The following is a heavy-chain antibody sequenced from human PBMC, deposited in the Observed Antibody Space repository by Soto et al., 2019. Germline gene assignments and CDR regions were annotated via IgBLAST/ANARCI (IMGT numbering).Heavy chain of an antibody. CDR1: GFTFSSYA. D-gene: IGHD3-3*01. CDR3: AKGYYDFWSGYYYYYYGMDV. J-gene: IGHJ6*02. V-gene: IGHV3-23*01. Sequence: EVQLLESGGGWVQPGGSLRLSCAASGFTFSSYAMSWVRQAPGKGREGVSAISGSGGSTYYADSVKGRFTISRDNSKNTLYLQMNSLRAEDTAVYYCAKGYYDFWSGYYYYYYGMDVWGQGTTVTVSS. CDR2: ISGSGGST.